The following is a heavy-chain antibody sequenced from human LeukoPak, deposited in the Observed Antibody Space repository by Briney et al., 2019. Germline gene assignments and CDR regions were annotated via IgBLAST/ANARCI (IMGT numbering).Heavy chain of an antibody. CDR1: GFIFSDYY. CDR2: ISSSGSSI. J-gene: IGHJ4*02. V-gene: IGHV3-11*01. CDR3: ARDPGSGYEEHFDY. D-gene: IGHD5-12*01. Sequence: GGSLRLSCAASGFIFSDYYMSWIRQAPGKGLEWVSYISSSGSSIYYADSVKGRFTISRDSAKDSLYLQMNSLRAEDTAVYYCARDPGSGYEEHFDYWGQGTLVTVSS.